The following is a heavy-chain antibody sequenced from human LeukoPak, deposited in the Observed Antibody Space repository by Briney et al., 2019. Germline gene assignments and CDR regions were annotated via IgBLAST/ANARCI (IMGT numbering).Heavy chain of an antibody. V-gene: IGHV3-23*01. CDR1: GFNFRAHA. CDR2: ISGSGGTT. D-gene: IGHD5-12*01. J-gene: IGHJ3*02. CDR3: AKDGVATQHALDI. Sequence: GGSLRLSCAASGFNFRAHAMTWVRQAPGKGLDWVSGISGSGGTTYYADSVRGRFTISRDNSKNTVYLQLNNLRAEDTAVYYCAKDGVATQHALDIWGHGTMVTVSS.